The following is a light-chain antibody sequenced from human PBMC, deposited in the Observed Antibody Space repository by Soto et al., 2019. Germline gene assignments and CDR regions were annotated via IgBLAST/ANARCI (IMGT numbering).Light chain of an antibody. J-gene: IGKJ4*01. V-gene: IGKV3-15*01. Sequence: EIVMTQSPATLSVSPGETATLSCRASQSVSSNLAWYQQKPGQAPRLLLYGASTRATGIPARFSGSGSGTEFTITISSLQSEDFAVYYYQQYNNWPPPLTFGVGTKVEIK. CDR2: GAS. CDR1: QSVSSN. CDR3: QQYNNWPPPLT.